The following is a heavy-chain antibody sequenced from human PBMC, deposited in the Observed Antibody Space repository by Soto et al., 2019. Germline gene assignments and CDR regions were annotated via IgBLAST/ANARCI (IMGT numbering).Heavy chain of an antibody. CDR2: IYYSGST. V-gene: IGHV4-31*03. J-gene: IGHJ4*02. CDR1: GGSISSGGYY. CDR3: AGLYRSSSGYFDC. D-gene: IGHD6-6*01. Sequence: SETLSLTCTVSGGSISSGGYYWSWIRQHPGKGLEWIGYIYYSGSTYYNPSLKSRVTISVDTSKNQFSLKLSSVTAADTAVYYCAGLYRSSSGYFDCWGQGTLVTVSS.